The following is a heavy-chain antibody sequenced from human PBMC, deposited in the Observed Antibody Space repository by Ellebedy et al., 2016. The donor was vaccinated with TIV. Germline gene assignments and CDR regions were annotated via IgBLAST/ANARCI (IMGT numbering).Heavy chain of an antibody. CDR3: TRRGPGSADY. CDR2: IYPGDSDA. J-gene: IGHJ4*02. D-gene: IGHD3-16*01. Sequence: KVSCKASGYIFTNYWIGWVRQMPGKGLEWMGIIYPGDSDARYSPSFEGQVTVSADKSIPTAYLQWSSLRASDTAIYYCTRRGPGSADYWGQGTLVTVSS. V-gene: IGHV5-51*01. CDR1: GYIFTNYW.